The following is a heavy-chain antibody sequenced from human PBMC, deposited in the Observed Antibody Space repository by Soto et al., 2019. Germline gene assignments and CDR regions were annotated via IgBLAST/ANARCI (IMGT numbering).Heavy chain of an antibody. CDR3: AKDELSAIFGLGGY. CDR1: GFTFSSYA. Sequence: GGSLRLSCAASGFTFSSYAMSWVRQAPGKGLEWVSAISGSGGSTYYADSVKGRFTISRDNSKNTLYLQMNSLRAEDTAVYYCAKDELSAIFGLGGYWGQGTLVTVSS. V-gene: IGHV3-23*01. D-gene: IGHD3-3*01. J-gene: IGHJ4*02. CDR2: ISGSGGST.